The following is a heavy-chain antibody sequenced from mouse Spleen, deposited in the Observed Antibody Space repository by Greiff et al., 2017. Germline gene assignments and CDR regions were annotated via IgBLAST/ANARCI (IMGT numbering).Heavy chain of an antibody. D-gene: IGHD2-4*01. CDR3: AREDYGAWFAY. Sequence: EVQGVESGGGLVKPGGSLKLSCAASGFTFSDYYMYWVRQTPEKRLEWVATISDGGSYTYYPDSVKGRFTISRDNAKNNLYLQMSSLKSEDTAMYYCAREDYGAWFAYWGQGTLVTVSA. CDR2: ISDGGSYT. V-gene: IGHV5-4*02. CDR1: GFTFSDYY. J-gene: IGHJ3*01.